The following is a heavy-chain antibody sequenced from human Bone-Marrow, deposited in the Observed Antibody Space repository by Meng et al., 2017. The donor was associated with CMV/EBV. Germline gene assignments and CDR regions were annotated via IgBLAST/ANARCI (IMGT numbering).Heavy chain of an antibody. D-gene: IGHD4-17*01. CDR3: ASELGGGDYAY. CDR2: IYTSGST. V-gene: IGHV4-4*07. J-gene: IGHJ4*02. CDR1: GGSISSYY. Sequence: LRVSGPGPRNPSYTLSLTFTVSGGSISSYYWSWIRQPAGKGLEWIGRIYTSGSTNYNPSLKSRVTMSVDTSKNQFSLKLSSVTAADTAVYYCASELGGGDYAYWGQGTLVTVSS.